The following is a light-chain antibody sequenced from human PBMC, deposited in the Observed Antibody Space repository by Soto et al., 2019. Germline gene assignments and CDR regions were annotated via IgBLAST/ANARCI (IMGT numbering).Light chain of an antibody. V-gene: IGKV3-15*01. Sequence: EIELKQSLATQSVYPGESPILNKRTSQSVDNDLAWYQEKPGQAPRLLIYGASTRATGFPPRFSGGGSGTEFTLAICSLQSEDFAIYYCLRYNSWPWTFGRGTKVEI. CDR1: QSVDND. CDR3: LRYNSWPWT. CDR2: GAS. J-gene: IGKJ1*01.